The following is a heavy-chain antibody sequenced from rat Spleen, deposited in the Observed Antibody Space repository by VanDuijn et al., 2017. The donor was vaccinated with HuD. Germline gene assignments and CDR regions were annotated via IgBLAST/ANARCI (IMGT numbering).Heavy chain of an antibody. D-gene: IGHD4-1*01. Sequence: EVQLVESGGGLVQPGRSLKVSCIASGFTFNKSWMTWIRQAPGKGLEWVASITNTGGSTYYPDSVKGRFTISRDNAKSTLYLQMNSLRSEDTATYYCTRDEYEGVMDAWGQGASVTVSS. J-gene: IGHJ4*01. CDR2: ITNTGGST. CDR1: GFTFNKSW. CDR3: TRDEYEGVMDA. V-gene: IGHV5-31*01.